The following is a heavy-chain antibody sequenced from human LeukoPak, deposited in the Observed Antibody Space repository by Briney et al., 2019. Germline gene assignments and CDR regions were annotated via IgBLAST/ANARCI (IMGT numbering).Heavy chain of an antibody. D-gene: IGHD3-16*02. CDR1: GFTVSSNY. CDR2: IYSGGST. CDR3: AKVLITFGGVIVYDPIDY. Sequence: GGSLRLSCAASGFTVSSNYMSWVRQAPGKGLEWVSIIYSGGSTFYADSVKGRFTISRDNSKNTLYLQMNSLRAEDTAVYYCAKVLITFGGVIVYDPIDYWGQGTLVTVSS. J-gene: IGHJ4*02. V-gene: IGHV3-53*05.